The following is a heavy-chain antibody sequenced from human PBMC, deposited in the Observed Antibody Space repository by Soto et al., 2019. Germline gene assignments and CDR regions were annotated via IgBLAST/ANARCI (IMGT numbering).Heavy chain of an antibody. J-gene: IGHJ4*02. V-gene: IGHV3-66*01. D-gene: IGHD2-21*01. CDR3: ARNPVADPHVDY. Sequence: GGPLRLPWAASGVTVSSNYISWVRQAPGKGLEWVSVIYSGGSTYYADSVKGRFTISRDNSKNTLYLQMNSLRAEDTAVYYCARNPVADPHVDYWGQGTLVTVSP. CDR2: IYSGGST. CDR1: GVTVSSNY.